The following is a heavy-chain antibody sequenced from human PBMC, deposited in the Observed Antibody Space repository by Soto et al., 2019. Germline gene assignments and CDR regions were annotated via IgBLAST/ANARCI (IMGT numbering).Heavy chain of an antibody. V-gene: IGHV4-59*01. CDR2: IYYSGST. CDR3: ARGGYAWSP. D-gene: IGHD2-8*01. J-gene: IGHJ5*02. CDR1: GGSISNYY. Sequence: SETLSLTCTVSGGSISNYYWSWIRQPPGKGLEWIAYIYYSGSTNYNPSLKSRVTISVDTSKNQFSLKLSSVTAADTAVYYCARGGYAWSPWGQGTLVTVSS.